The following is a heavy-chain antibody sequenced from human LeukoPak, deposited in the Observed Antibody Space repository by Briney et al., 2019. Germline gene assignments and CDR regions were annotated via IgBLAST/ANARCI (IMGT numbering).Heavy chain of an antibody. V-gene: IGHV3-23*01. J-gene: IGHJ6*02. CDR3: ARDSGYYGSGSYYYGMDV. Sequence: GGSLRLACAASGFTFSSYAMSWVRQAPGKGLEWVSAISGSGGSTYYADPVKGRFTISRDNSKNTLYLQMNSLRAEDTAVYYCARDSGYYGSGSYYYGMDVWGQGTTVTVSS. D-gene: IGHD3-10*01. CDR2: ISGSGGST. CDR1: GFTFSSYA.